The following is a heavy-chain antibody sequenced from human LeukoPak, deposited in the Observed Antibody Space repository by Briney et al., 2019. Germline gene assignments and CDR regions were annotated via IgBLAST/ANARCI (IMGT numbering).Heavy chain of an antibody. CDR1: GFSFSDYD. CDR2: IRYDGSNA. Sequence: SGGSLRLSCAASGFSFSDYDIHWVRLAPGKGLEWVTFIRYDGSNAYAESVKGRFTISRDNSRNTLYLQMNSLRAEDTAVYYCARHLLWFGELSGGFDYWGQGTLVTVSS. J-gene: IGHJ4*02. CDR3: ARHLLWFGELSGGFDY. V-gene: IGHV3-30*02. D-gene: IGHD3-10*01.